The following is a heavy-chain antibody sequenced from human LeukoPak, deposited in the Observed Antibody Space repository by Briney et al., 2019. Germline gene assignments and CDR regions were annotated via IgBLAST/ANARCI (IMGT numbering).Heavy chain of an antibody. Sequence: ASVKVSCKASGYTFTSYYMDWVRQVDGQALEWMGWFHPNSCGTTYAQKFQGRGTMTRDTSITTAYMELRSLRSDGTAVYYCARRYTGLAALRYFDWLSTYDAFDIWSQGTMVTVSS. CDR2: FHPNSCGT. CDR3: ARRYTGLAALRYFDWLSTYDAFDI. CDR1: GYTFTSYY. J-gene: IGHJ3*02. V-gene: IGHV1-2*02. D-gene: IGHD3-9*01.